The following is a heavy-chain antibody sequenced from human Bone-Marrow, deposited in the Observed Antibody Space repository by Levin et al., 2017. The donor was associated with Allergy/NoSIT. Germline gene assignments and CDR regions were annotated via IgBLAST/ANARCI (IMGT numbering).Heavy chain of an antibody. D-gene: IGHD6-13*01. J-gene: IGHJ4*02. V-gene: IGHV3-23*01. CDR3: AKWWQQLSEIDQKVNWADSVYFDY. CDR1: GFTFSSYA. Sequence: GESLKISCAASGFTFSSYAMSWVRQAPGKGLEWVSAISGSGGSTYYADSVKGRFTISRDNSKNTLYLQMNSLRAEDTAVYYCAKWWQQLSEIDQKVNWADSVYFDYWGQGTLVTVSS. CDR2: ISGSGGST.